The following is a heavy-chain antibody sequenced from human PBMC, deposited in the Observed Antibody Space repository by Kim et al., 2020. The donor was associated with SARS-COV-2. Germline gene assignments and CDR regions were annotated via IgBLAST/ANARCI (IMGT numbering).Heavy chain of an antibody. CDR3: TRDLGWLQPFDC. V-gene: IGHV3-74*01. J-gene: IGHJ4*02. Sequence: RCAHSVNGRVTVSRDDAKNTVYLQMHSLRVEGTGVYYCTRDLGWLQPFDCWGQGALVTVSS. D-gene: IGHD5-18*01.